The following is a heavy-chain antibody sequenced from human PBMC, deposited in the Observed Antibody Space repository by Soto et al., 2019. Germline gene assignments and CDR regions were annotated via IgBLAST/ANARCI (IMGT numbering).Heavy chain of an antibody. D-gene: IGHD3-22*01. CDR1: GFTFSSYW. V-gene: IGHV3-7*03. CDR2: IKQDGSEK. CDR3: ARDRGLSYDSSGYYSYSGAFDI. Sequence: GGSLRLSCAASGFTFSSYWMSWVRQAPGKGLEWVANIKQDGSEKYYADSVKGRFTISRDNAKNSLYLKMNSLRAEDTGVYYYARDRGLSYDSSGYYSYSGAFDIWGQGTMVTVSS. J-gene: IGHJ3*02.